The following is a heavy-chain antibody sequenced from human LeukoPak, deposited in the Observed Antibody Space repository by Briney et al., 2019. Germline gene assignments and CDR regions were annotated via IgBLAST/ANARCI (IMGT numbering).Heavy chain of an antibody. CDR2: ISGYNGVT. D-gene: IGHD1-1*01. CDR3: GRDRHWNQGNFDY. J-gene: IGHJ4*02. CDR1: GYTFFSYG. V-gene: IGHV1-18*01. Sequence: GASVKVSCKASGYTFFSYGISWVRQAPGQGLEWMGWISGYNGVTNYAQKLQGRVTMTTDTSTTTVYMELRSLRSDDTAVYYCGRDRHWNQGNFDYWGQGTLVTVSS.